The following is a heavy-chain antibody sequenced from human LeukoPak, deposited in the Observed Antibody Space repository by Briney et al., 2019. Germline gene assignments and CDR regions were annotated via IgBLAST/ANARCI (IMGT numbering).Heavy chain of an antibody. Sequence: EASVKVSCKASGYSFSNYDINWVRQATGQGLEWMGSMNPNSGNTGYAQNFQGRVTITTNTSISTAYLELSSLRSEDTAVYYCARESSGYGSGSRSTYYYYMDVWGKGTTVTVSS. J-gene: IGHJ6*03. CDR3: ARESSGYGSGSRSTYYYYMDV. D-gene: IGHD3-10*01. V-gene: IGHV1-8*03. CDR2: MNPNSGNT. CDR1: GYSFSNYD.